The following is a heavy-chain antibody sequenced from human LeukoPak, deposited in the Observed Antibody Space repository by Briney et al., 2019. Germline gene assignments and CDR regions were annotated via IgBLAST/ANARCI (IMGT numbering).Heavy chain of an antibody. Sequence: GRSLRPSCAASGFTFSNYAMHWVRRAPGKGLEWVALISNDGGNKYHADSVRGRFTISRDNSKNTLDLQMNSLRAEDTAVYYCARGFLGGRFGELLYPVDFWGQGNMVTVSS. CDR1: GFTFSNYA. J-gene: IGHJ4*02. CDR2: ISNDGGNK. D-gene: IGHD3-10*01. V-gene: IGHV3-30*04. CDR3: ARGFLGGRFGELLYPVDF.